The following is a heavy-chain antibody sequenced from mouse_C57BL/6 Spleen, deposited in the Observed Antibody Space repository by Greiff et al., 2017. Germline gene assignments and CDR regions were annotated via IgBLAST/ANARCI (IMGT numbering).Heavy chain of an antibody. V-gene: IGHV1-82*01. CDR2: IYPGDGDT. CDR3: AKDYGRSYFDY. Sequence: QVQLKQSGPELVKPGASVKISCKASGYAFSSSWMNWVKQRPGKGLEWIGRIYPGDGDTNYNGKFKGKATLTADKSSRTAYMQLSSLTSEDSAVYVRAKDYGRSYFDYWGQGTTLTVSS. CDR1: GYAFSSSW. J-gene: IGHJ2*01. D-gene: IGHD1-1*01.